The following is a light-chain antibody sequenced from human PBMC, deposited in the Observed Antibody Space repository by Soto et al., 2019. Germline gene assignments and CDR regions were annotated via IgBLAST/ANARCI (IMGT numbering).Light chain of an antibody. CDR1: QSVSSS. CDR3: QQYNTYSSLT. J-gene: IGKJ4*01. V-gene: IGKV3-15*01. CDR2: GAS. Sequence: EIVLTQSPGTLSLSPGEGATLSCRAVQSVSSSQLAWYQQKPGQAPRLLIYGASTRATGIPARFSGSGSGTEFTLTISSLQSDDFATYYCQQYNTYSSLTFGGGTKVDIK.